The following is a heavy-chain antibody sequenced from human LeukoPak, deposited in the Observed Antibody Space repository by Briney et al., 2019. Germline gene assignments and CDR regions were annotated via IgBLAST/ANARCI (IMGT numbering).Heavy chain of an antibody. CDR1: GFAFSSYS. D-gene: IGHD5-24*01. J-gene: IGHJ4*02. Sequence: PGGSLRLSCAASGFAFSSYSMNWARQPPGKGLEWIGSIYYSGSTYYNPSLKSRVTISVDTSKNQFSLKLSSVTAADTAVYYCARVKMATIPDWGQGTLVTVSS. CDR2: IYYSGST. CDR3: ARVKMATIPD. V-gene: IGHV4-39*07.